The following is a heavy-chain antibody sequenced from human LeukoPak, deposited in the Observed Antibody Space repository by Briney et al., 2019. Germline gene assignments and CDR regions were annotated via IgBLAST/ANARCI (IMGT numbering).Heavy chain of an antibody. CDR2: INWDGGST. V-gene: IGHV3-43D*03. CDR3: AKDIDVWGSYRYHTGIDY. D-gene: IGHD3-16*02. J-gene: IGHJ4*02. Sequence: GGSLRLSCAASGFTFDDYAMHWVRQAPGKGPEWVSLINWDGGSTFYADSVKGRFTICRDNSKNSLYLQMNTLKAEDAALYYCAKDIDVWGSYRYHTGIDYWGQGTLVTVSS. CDR1: GFTFDDYA.